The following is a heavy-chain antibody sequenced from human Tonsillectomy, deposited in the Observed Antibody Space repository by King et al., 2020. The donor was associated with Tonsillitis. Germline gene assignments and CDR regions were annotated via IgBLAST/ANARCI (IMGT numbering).Heavy chain of an antibody. CDR3: ASLPYYYDSSDYHDAFDI. CDR1: GCTFTSYY. Sequence: VQLVESGAEVKKPGASVKVSCKASGCTFTSYYMHWVRQAPGQGLEWMGIINPTGGSTSYAQKFQGRVTMTRDTSTSTVYMELSSLRSEDTAVYYCASLPYYYDSSDYHDAFDIWGQGKMVTVSS. V-gene: IGHV1-46*01. CDR2: INPTGGST. D-gene: IGHD3-22*01. J-gene: IGHJ3*02.